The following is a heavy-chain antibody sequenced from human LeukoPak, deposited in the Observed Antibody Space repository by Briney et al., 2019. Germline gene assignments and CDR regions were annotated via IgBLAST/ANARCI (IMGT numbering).Heavy chain of an antibody. V-gene: IGHV4-39*01. D-gene: IGHD2-15*01. CDR1: GGSISSSSYY. CDR2: IYYSGST. CDR3: ARLLGDY. Sequence: VKPSETLSLTCTVSGGSISSSSYYWGWIRQPPGKGLEWIGSIYYSGSTYYNPSLKSRVTISVDTSKNQFSLKLSSVTAADTAVYYCARLLGDYWGQGTLVTVSS. J-gene: IGHJ4*02.